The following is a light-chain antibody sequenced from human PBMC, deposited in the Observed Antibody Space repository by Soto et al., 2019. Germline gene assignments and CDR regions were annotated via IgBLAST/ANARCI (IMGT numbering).Light chain of an antibody. V-gene: IGKV3-11*01. CDR3: QQRSNWPLT. CDR2: DAS. CDR1: QSVGSD. Sequence: EIVMTQSPATLSVSPGERATLSCRASQSVGSDLAWYQQKPGQAPRLLIYDASNRATGIPARFSGSGSGTDFTLTISSLEPEDFEVYYCQQRSNWPLTFGGGTKVDI. J-gene: IGKJ4*01.